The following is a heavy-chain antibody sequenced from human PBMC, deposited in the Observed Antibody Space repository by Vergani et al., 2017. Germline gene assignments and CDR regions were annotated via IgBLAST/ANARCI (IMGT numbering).Heavy chain of an antibody. Sequence: VQLVESGGGVVQPGRSLRLSCAASGFTFSSYGMHWVRQAPGKGLEWVANIKQDGSEKYYVDSVKGRFTISRDNAKNSLYLLMNSLRAEDTAVYYCARMRIAVAGTPYYFDYWGQGTLVTVSS. J-gene: IGHJ4*02. D-gene: IGHD6-19*01. CDR1: GFTFSSYG. CDR3: ARMRIAVAGTPYYFDY. CDR2: IKQDGSEK. V-gene: IGHV3-7*01.